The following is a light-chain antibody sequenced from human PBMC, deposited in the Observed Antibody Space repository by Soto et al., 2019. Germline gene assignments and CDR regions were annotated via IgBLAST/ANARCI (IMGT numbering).Light chain of an antibody. CDR2: GAS. Sequence: EIVMTQSPATLSVSPGERATLSSRASQSVSSNLAWYQQKPGQAPRPLIYGASTRATGITARVSGRGSGTEFTLTISSLQSEDFSVYDCLQYHNWPPTFGQWTQVEIK. V-gene: IGKV3-15*01. CDR3: LQYHNWPPT. J-gene: IGKJ1*01. CDR1: QSVSSN.